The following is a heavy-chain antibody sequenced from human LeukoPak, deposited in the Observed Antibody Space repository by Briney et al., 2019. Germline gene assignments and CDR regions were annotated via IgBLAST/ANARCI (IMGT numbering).Heavy chain of an antibody. CDR2: INHSGST. CDR1: GGSFSGYY. D-gene: IGHD2-2*02. CDR3: ARKAVYIDAFDI. Sequence: SKTLSLTCAVYGGSFSGYYWSWIRQPPGKGLEWIGEINHSGSTNYNPSLKSRVTISVDKSKNQFSLKLSSVTAADTAVYYCARKAVYIDAFDIWGQGTMVTVSS. V-gene: IGHV4-34*01. J-gene: IGHJ3*02.